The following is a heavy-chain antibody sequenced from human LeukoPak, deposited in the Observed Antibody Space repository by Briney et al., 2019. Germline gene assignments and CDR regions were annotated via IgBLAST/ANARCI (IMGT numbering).Heavy chain of an antibody. D-gene: IGHD6-13*01. CDR2: ISSSSSYI. V-gene: IGHV3-21*01. Sequence: GGSLRLSCAASGFTFSSYEMNWVRQAPGKGLEWVSSISSSSSYIYYADSVKGRFTISRDNAKNSLYLQMNSLRAEDTAVYYCARGNIAAAGTDYWGQGTLVTVSS. J-gene: IGHJ4*02. CDR3: ARGNIAAAGTDY. CDR1: GFTFSSYE.